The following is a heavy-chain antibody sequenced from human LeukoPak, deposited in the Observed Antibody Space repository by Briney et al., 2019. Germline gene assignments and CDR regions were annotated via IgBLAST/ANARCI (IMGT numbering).Heavy chain of an antibody. CDR1: GFTFTTYW. J-gene: IGHJ4*02. Sequence: GRSLRLSCAASGFTFTTYWMSWVRQAPGKGLEWVANIKQDGTEKYYVDSVKGRFTISRDNAKNSLYLQMNSLRVEDTAVYYCAKVAKYYYGSETYYFFEHWGQGTPVTASS. CDR2: IKQDGTEK. CDR3: AKVAKYYYGSETYYFFEH. V-gene: IGHV3-7*01. D-gene: IGHD3-10*01.